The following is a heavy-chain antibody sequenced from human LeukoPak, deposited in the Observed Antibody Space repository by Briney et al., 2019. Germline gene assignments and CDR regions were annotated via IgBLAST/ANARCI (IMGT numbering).Heavy chain of an antibody. CDR2: ISSSSSYI. Sequence: GGSLRLSCAASGFTFSSYGINWVRQAPGKGLEWVSSISSSSSYIYYADSVKGRFTISRDNAKNSLYLQMNSLRAEDTAVYYCARDSVSYCSGGSCFDYWGQGTLVTVSS. J-gene: IGHJ4*02. CDR1: GFTFSSYG. CDR3: ARDSVSYCSGGSCFDY. V-gene: IGHV3-21*01. D-gene: IGHD2-15*01.